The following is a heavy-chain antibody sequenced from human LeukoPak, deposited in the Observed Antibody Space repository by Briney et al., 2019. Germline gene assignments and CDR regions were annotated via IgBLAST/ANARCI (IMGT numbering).Heavy chain of an antibody. Sequence: GGSLRLSCAASGFTFSSYTMNWVRQAPGKGLEWVSYISSSGSTIYYADSVKGRFTISRDNAKNSLYLQMNSLRAEDTAVYYCARGGGRTTGTTTRFDYWGQGTLVAVSS. V-gene: IGHV3-48*04. J-gene: IGHJ4*02. CDR2: ISSSGSTI. CDR1: GFTFSSYT. D-gene: IGHD1-1*01. CDR3: ARGGGRTTGTTTRFDY.